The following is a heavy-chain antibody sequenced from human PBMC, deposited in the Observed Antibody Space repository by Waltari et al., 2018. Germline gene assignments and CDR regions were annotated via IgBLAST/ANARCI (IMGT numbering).Heavy chain of an antibody. V-gene: IGHV3-23*04. CDR3: AKDPLLWFGERYYFDY. CDR1: GFTFSSYA. J-gene: IGHJ4*02. CDR2: ISGSGSST. Sequence: EVQLVESGGGLVQPGGSLRLSCAASGFTFSSYAMSWVRPAAGKGLEWVSAISGSGSSTYYADSVKGRFTISRDNSKNTLYLQMNSLRAEDMAVYYCAKDPLLWFGERYYFDYWGQGTLVTVSS. D-gene: IGHD3-10*01.